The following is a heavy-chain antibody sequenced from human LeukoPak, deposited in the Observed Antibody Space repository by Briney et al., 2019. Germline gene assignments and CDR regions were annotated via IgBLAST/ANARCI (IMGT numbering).Heavy chain of an antibody. CDR1: GGSISSYY. V-gene: IGHV4-4*07. CDR3: ARGGCSSTSCYMNYYYYGMDV. CDR2: IYTSGST. Sequence: SETLSLTCTVSGGSISSYYWSWIRQPAGKGLEWIGRIYTSGSTNYNPSLKSRVTMSVDTSKNQFSLKLSSVTAADTAVYYCARGGCSSTSCYMNYYYYGMDVWGQGTTVTVSS. J-gene: IGHJ6*02. D-gene: IGHD2-2*02.